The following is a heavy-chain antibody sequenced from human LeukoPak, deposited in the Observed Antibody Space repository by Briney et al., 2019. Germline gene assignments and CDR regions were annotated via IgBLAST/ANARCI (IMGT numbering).Heavy chain of an antibody. D-gene: IGHD1-26*01. J-gene: IGHJ4*02. CDR1: GYTFTSYG. V-gene: IGHV1-18*01. Sequence: ASVKVSCKASGYTFTSYGISWVRQAPGQGLEWMGWISAYNGNTNYAQKLQGRVTMTTDTSTSTAYMELRSLRSDDTAVYYCARQPHIVGATGQLDYWGQGTLVTVSS. CDR2: ISAYNGNT. CDR3: ARQPHIVGATGQLDY.